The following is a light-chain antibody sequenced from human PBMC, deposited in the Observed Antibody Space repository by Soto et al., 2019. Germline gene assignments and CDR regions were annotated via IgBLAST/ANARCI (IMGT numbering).Light chain of an antibody. CDR2: DAS. CDR1: QNISVW. CDR3: QQYDSSSRT. J-gene: IGKJ2*01. Sequence: DIQMTQSPSTLSASVGDGVTITCRASQNISVWLAWYQQRPGKAPKFLMYDASSLETGVPSRFSGSGSGTEFTLTIRSLQPDDSANYYCQQYDSSSRTFGQGTKLEIK. V-gene: IGKV1-5*01.